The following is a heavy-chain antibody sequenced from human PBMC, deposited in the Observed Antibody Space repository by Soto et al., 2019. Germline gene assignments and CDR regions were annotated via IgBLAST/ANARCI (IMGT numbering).Heavy chain of an antibody. CDR2: ISGSGGST. CDR3: VKRPYYDFWSGLGDAFDI. D-gene: IGHD3-3*01. J-gene: IGHJ3*02. Sequence: EVQLLESGGGLVQPGGSLRLSCAASGFTFSSYAMSWVRQAPGKGLEWVSAISGSGGSTYYADSVKGRFTISRDNSKNTLYLQMNSLRAEDTAVYYCVKRPYYDFWSGLGDAFDIWGQGTMVTVSS. CDR1: GFTFSSYA. V-gene: IGHV3-23*01.